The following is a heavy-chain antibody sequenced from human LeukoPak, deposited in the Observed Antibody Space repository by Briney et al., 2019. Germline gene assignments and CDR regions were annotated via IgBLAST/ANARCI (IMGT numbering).Heavy chain of an antibody. CDR1: GGPFSGYY. D-gene: IGHD2-8*01. J-gene: IGHJ5*02. Sequence: SETLSLTCAGYGGPFSGYYWSWIRQPPGKGLEWIGEINHSGSTNYNPSLKSRVTISVDTSKNQFSLKLSSVTAADTAVYCCARVAGGVNWFDPWGQGTLVTVSS. V-gene: IGHV4-34*01. CDR2: INHSGST. CDR3: ARVAGGVNWFDP.